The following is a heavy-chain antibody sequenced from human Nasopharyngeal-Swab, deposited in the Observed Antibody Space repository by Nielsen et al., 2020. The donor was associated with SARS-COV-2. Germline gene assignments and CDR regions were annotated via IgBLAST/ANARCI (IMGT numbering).Heavy chain of an antibody. CDR2: ISGSGGST. CDR3: AKDYYDSSGYYQHWYFDL. D-gene: IGHD3-22*01. J-gene: IGHJ2*01. CDR1: GFTFSSYA. Sequence: GESLKISCAASGFTFSSYAMSWVRQAPGKGLEWVSAISGSGGSTYYADSVKGRFTISRVNSKNTLYLQMNSLRAEDTAVYYCAKDYYDSSGYYQHWYFDLWGRGTLVTVSS. V-gene: IGHV3-23*01.